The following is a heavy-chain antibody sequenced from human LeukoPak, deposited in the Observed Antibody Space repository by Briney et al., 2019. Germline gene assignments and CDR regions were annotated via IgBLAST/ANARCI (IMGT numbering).Heavy chain of an antibody. CDR3: AKEGTYDFWRGFSQGYYYYYMDV. CDR2: LSGDGGNT. V-gene: IGHV3-23*01. Sequence: GGSLRLSCVASGFTFSDCAMSWVRQAPGRGLEWVSTLSGDGGNTYYADSVKGRVTISRDNSKNALYLQMNSLRAEDTALYYCAKEGTYDFWRGFSQGYYYYYMDVWGNGTPVTVSS. J-gene: IGHJ6*03. D-gene: IGHD3-3*01. CDR1: GFTFSDCA.